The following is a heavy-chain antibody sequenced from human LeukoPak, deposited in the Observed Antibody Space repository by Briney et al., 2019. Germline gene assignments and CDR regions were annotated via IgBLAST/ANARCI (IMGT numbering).Heavy chain of an antibody. CDR3: GKGGRSWFDP. J-gene: IGHJ5*02. CDR2: IYYNGST. V-gene: IGHV4-59*01. CDR1: GGSISSYY. Sequence: PAETLSLTCTVSGGSISSYYWSWIRQPPGKGLEWIGDIYYNGSTNYYPALKRRGPLSLGTSKKQISLKLRPATAADTAVHYWGKGGRSWFDPWGQGTLVTVSS. D-gene: IGHD3-16*01.